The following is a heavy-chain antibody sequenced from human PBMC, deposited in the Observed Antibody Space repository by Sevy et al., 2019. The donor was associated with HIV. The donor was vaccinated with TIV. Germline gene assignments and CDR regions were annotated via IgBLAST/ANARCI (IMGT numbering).Heavy chain of an antibody. CDR2: INSDGSTT. J-gene: IGHJ4*02. D-gene: IGHD5-12*01. Sequence: GGSLRLSCAASGFTFSRHWMHWVRQAPGKGLVWVSRINSDGSTTSYADSVKGQFTISRDNAKNTLYLQMNSLRAEDTAVYYCVRGSITGYASDYWGQGTLVTVSS. V-gene: IGHV3-74*01. CDR3: VRGSITGYASDY. CDR1: GFTFSRHW.